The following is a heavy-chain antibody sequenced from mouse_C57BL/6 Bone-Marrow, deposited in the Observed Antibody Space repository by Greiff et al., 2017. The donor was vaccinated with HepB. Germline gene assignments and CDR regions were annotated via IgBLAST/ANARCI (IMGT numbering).Heavy chain of an antibody. CDR3: TRSSDDAYPWIAY. V-gene: IGHV1-80*01. D-gene: IGHD2-3*01. Sequence: QVQLKQSGAELVKPGASVKISCKASGYAFSSYWMNWVKQRPGKGLEWIGQIYPGDGDTNYNGKFKGKVTLTADTSSSTDYMQLSSLTSEDSAVYCCTRSSDDAYPWIAYWGQGTLVTVSA. CDR2: IYPGDGDT. CDR1: GYAFSSYW. J-gene: IGHJ3*01.